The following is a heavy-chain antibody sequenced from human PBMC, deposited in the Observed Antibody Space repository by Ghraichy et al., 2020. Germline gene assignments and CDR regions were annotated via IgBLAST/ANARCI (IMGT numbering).Heavy chain of an antibody. CDR3: ARLWGFGHWHFAL. J-gene: IGHJ2*01. D-gene: IGHD7-27*01. CDR1: GGSINTESHY. V-gene: IGHV4-39*01. Sequence: SETLSLTCTVSGGSINTESHYWGWIRQPPGKGLEWIGCIYYSGTTYYNSSLKSRVTIFLDTSKNYFSLKLHSVTAADTAVYYCARLWGFGHWHFALWGRGTLVAVSS. CDR2: IYYSGTT.